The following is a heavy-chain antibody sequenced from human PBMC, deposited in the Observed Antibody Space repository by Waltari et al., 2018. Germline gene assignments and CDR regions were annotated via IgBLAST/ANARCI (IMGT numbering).Heavy chain of an antibody. J-gene: IGHJ4*02. Sequence: EVQLVESGGVLVQPGGSLRLSCAASGLTVSGTYMTWVHQAPGKGLDWVSLIYGDGVTYYADSVKGRFIISRDNSKNTLSLQINDLRAEDSALYFCAASSCGADCYYSLDYWGRGTLVTVSS. D-gene: IGHD2-21*02. V-gene: IGHV3-66*01. CDR3: AASSCGADCYYSLDY. CDR1: GLTVSGTY. CDR2: IYGDGVT.